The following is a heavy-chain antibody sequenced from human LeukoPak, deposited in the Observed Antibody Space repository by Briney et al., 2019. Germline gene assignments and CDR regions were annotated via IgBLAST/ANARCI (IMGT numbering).Heavy chain of an antibody. V-gene: IGHV3-30-3*01. Sequence: GGSLRLSCAASGFTFSSYAMHWVRQAPGKGLEWVAVISYDGSNTYYADSVKGRFTISRDNSKNTLYLQMNSLRAEDTAVYYCARDVSSNPMVRGVYFDYWGQGTLVTVSS. CDR2: ISYDGSNT. CDR1: GFTFSSYA. J-gene: IGHJ4*02. D-gene: IGHD3-10*01. CDR3: ARDVSSNPMVRGVYFDY.